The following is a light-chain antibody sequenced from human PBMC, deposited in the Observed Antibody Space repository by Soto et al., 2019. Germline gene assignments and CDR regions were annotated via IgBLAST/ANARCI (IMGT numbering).Light chain of an antibody. CDR3: QQYHKWPIT. CDR1: QIIDSS. V-gene: IGKV3-15*01. CDR2: YAS. Sequence: EVVLTQSPDTLSVSPGERATLSCRASQIIDSSLAWYQQKPGQAPRLLIYYASTRATGIPARFSGGGSGTDFTLTISSLQSEDFAVYYCQQYHKWPITFGQGARLEVK. J-gene: IGKJ5*01.